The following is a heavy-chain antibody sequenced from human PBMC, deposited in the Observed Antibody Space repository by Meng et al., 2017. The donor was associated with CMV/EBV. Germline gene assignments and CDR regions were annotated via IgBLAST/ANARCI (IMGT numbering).Heavy chain of an antibody. V-gene: IGHV3-48*03. J-gene: IGHJ6*02. D-gene: IGHD2-2*02. CDR1: GFTFSSYE. CDR2: ISSSGSTI. Sequence: GGSLTLSCAASGFTFSSYEMNWVRQAPGKGLEWVSYISSSGSTIYYADSVKGRFTISRDNAKNSLYLQMNSLRAEDTAVYYCARGSGAKDIVVVPAAIHGGYYYYGMDVWGQGTTVTVSS. CDR3: ARGSGAKDIVVVPAAIHGGYYYYGMDV.